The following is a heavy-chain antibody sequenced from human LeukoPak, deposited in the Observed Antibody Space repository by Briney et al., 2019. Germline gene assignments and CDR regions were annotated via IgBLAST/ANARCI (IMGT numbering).Heavy chain of an antibody. Sequence: GGSLRLSCAASGFTFSSYWMSWVRQAPGKGLEWVANIKQDGSEKYYVDSVKGRFTISRDNAKNSLYLQMNSLRAEDTAVYYCARVPFPRAIVATPKEGSLHPYYFDYWGQGTLVTVSS. J-gene: IGHJ4*02. V-gene: IGHV3-7*01. CDR3: ARVPFPRAIVATPKEGSLHPYYFDY. CDR2: IKQDGSEK. D-gene: IGHD5-12*01. CDR1: GFTFSSYW.